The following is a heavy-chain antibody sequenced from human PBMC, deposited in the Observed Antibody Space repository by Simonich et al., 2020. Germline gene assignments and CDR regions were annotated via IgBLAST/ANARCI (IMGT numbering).Heavy chain of an antibody. Sequence: QVQLQQWGAGLLKPSETLSLTCAVYGGSFSGYYWSWTRQPPGKGLEWIGEINHSGSTNYNPSLKSRFTISVDTSKNQFSLKLSSVTAADTAVYYCARHLQLGPFDYWGQGTLVTVSS. D-gene: IGHD1-1*01. CDR3: ARHLQLGPFDY. V-gene: IGHV4-34*01. J-gene: IGHJ4*02. CDR1: GGSFSGYY. CDR2: INHSGST.